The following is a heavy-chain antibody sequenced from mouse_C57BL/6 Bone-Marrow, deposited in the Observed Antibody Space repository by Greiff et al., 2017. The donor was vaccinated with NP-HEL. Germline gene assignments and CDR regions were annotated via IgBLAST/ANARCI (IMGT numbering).Heavy chain of an antibody. CDR3: ALPLAGALAY. Sequence: QVQLQQPGAELVKPGASVKLSCKASGYTFTSYWMHWVKQRPGQGLEWIGMIHPNSGSTNYNEKFKSKATLTVDKSSSTAYMQLSSLTSEDSAVYYGALPLAGALAYWGQGTLVTVSA. CDR1: GYTFTSYW. CDR2: IHPNSGST. V-gene: IGHV1-64*01. D-gene: IGHD3-1*01. J-gene: IGHJ3*01.